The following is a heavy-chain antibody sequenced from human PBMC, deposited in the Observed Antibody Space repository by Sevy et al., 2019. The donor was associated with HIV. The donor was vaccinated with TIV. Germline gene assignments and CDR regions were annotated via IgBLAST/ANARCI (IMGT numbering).Heavy chain of an antibody. CDR3: ARDPMLWFGFGNPRGDAFDI. V-gene: IGHV3-20*04. CDR2: INWNGGST. Sequence: GGSLRLSCAASGFTFDDYGMSWVRQAPGKGLEWVSGINWNGGSTGYADSVKGRFTISRDNAKNSLYLQMNSLRAEDTALYYCARDPMLWFGFGNPRGDAFDIWGQGTMVTVSS. J-gene: IGHJ3*02. CDR1: GFTFDDYG. D-gene: IGHD3-10*01.